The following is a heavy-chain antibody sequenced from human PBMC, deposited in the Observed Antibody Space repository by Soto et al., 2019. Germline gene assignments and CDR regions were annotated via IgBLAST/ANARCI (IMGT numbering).Heavy chain of an antibody. V-gene: IGHV4-59*08. D-gene: IGHD3-3*01. CDR2: VFYSGST. CDR1: GDSISGYY. Sequence: VQLQESGPGLVKPSETLSLICTVSGDSISGYYWTWIRQPPGKGLEWIGDVFYSGSTTYNPSLKSRVTISVDTAKNHLSLKLRSVAAADTPVYFCARIERGYFVYWGQGTLLTVSS. CDR3: ARIERGYFVY. J-gene: IGHJ4*02.